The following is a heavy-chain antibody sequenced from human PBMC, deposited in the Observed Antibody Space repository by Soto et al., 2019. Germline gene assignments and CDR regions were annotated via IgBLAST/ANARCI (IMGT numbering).Heavy chain of an antibody. Sequence: QVQLVQSGAEVKKPGSSVKVSCKTSGGTFSSYAISWVRQAPGQGLEWMGGIIPIFVTPNYAQKFQGRVTITADESTRTGYMELSSLRSYDTAMNYYALSVRRSDDWYDSDYWGQGTLVTVSS. CDR1: GGTFSSYA. J-gene: IGHJ4*02. CDR2: IIPIFVTP. V-gene: IGHV1-69*01. D-gene: IGHD1-1*01. CDR3: ALSVRRSDDWYDSDY.